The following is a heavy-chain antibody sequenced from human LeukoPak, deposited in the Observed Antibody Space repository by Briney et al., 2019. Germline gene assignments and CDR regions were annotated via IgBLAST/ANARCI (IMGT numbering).Heavy chain of an antibody. CDR1: GYTFTGYY. CDR3: ARPRRRGYEGSYYFDY. D-gene: IGHD5-12*01. Sequence: ASVKVSCKASGYTFTGYYMHWVRQAPGQGLEWMGWINPNSGGTNYAQKFQGRVTMTRDTSISTAYMELSRLRPDDTAVYYCARPRRRGYEGSYYFDYWGQGTLVTVSA. CDR2: INPNSGGT. J-gene: IGHJ4*02. V-gene: IGHV1-2*02.